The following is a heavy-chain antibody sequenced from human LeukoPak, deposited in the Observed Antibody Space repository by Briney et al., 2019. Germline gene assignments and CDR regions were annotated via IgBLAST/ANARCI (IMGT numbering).Heavy chain of an antibody. CDR2: INQDASEK. Sequence: GGSLRLSCAASGFTFENYVMVWVRQAPGKGLEWVASINQDASEKHVVDSVKGRFTISRDNAKNSVFLQMNSLRVEDTAVYYCTTYSAFDVWGQGTMVTVS. CDR3: TTYSAFDV. D-gene: IGHD4-17*01. V-gene: IGHV3-7*03. J-gene: IGHJ3*01. CDR1: GFTFENYV.